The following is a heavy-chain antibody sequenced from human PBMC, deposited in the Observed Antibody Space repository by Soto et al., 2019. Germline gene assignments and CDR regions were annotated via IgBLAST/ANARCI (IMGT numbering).Heavy chain of an antibody. CDR3: AGTRSYWYYFDF. CDR1: GFTFYTYA. Sequence: GGSLRLSCVGSGFTFYTYAMSWVRQAPGKGLEWVSVISGSGADTYYADSVKGRFTISRDSSKNTLYLQMNSLRAEDTAVYYCAGTRSYWYYFDFWGQGTLVTVSS. D-gene: IGHD2-8*02. CDR2: ISGSGADT. V-gene: IGHV3-23*01. J-gene: IGHJ4*02.